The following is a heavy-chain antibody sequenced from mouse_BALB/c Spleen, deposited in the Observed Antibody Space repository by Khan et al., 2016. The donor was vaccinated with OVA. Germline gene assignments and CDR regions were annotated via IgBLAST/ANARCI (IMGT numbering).Heavy chain of an antibody. CDR3: VRDGAYRRNDGLFAY. Sequence: QVQLKESGAELARPGASVKMSCKASGYTFTSYTIHWIKLRPGQGLEWIGYINPSNGYSNYNQKFKDKVTLTADKSSTTAYMQLSSLTSDDSAVYNCVRDGAYRRNDGLFAYWGLGTLVTVSA. D-gene: IGHD2-14*01. V-gene: IGHV1-4*01. J-gene: IGHJ3*01. CDR1: GYTFTSYT. CDR2: INPSNGYS.